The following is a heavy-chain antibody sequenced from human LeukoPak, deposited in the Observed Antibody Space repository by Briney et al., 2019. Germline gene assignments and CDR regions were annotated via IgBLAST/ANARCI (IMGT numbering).Heavy chain of an antibody. CDR1: GYTFTTYG. D-gene: IGHD6-13*01. V-gene: IGHV1-18*01. CDR3: ATGGIIAAAHNWFDP. J-gene: IGHJ5*02. Sequence: ASVKVSCKTSGYTFTTYGITWVRQAPGQGLEWMGWISAYNGDAKYAQKLQGRVTMTTDESTSTAYMELSSLRSEDTAVYYCATGGIIAAAHNWFDPWGQGTLVTVSS. CDR2: ISAYNGDA.